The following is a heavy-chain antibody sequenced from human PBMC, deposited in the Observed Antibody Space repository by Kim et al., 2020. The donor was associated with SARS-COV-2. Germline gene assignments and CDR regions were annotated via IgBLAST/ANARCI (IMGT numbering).Heavy chain of an antibody. CDR3: ARDLAGYGSR. D-gene: IGHD1-1*01. Sequence: GGSLRLSCAASGFTFRSFWMHWVRQVPGNGLVWVSRIDEDGRITDYADSVKGRFTISRDNAKNSLYLQMNNLRADDTAVYYCARDLAGYGSRWGQGTLVT. CDR1: GFTFRSFW. V-gene: IGHV3-74*01. CDR2: IDEDGRIT. J-gene: IGHJ4*02.